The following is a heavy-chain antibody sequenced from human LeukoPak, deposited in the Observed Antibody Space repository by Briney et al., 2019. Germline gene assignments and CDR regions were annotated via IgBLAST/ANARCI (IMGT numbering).Heavy chain of an antibody. CDR2: ISGSVGRT. Sequence: GGSLRLSCAASGFTFSSSAMSWVRQAPGKGLEWVSTISGSVGRTYYADSVKGRFTISRDNSKNTLYLQMNSLRAEDTAVYYCARERRSSGYRVPDAFDIWGQGTMVTVSS. V-gene: IGHV3-23*01. D-gene: IGHD3-22*01. J-gene: IGHJ3*02. CDR3: ARERRSSGYRVPDAFDI. CDR1: GFTFSSSA.